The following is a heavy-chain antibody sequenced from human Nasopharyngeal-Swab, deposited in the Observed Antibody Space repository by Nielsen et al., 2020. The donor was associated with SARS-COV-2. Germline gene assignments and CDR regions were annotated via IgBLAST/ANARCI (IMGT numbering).Heavy chain of an antibody. CDR1: GGSFSGYY. CDR3: ARTYSSSLTDNWFDP. D-gene: IGHD6-13*01. V-gene: IGHV4-34*01. CDR2: INHSGST. J-gene: IGHJ5*02. Sequence: SETLSLTCAVYGGSFSGYYWSWTRQPPGKGLEWIGEINHSGSTNYNPSLKSRVTISVDTSKNQFSLKLSSVAAADTAVYYCARTYSSSLTDNWFDPWGQGTLVTVSS.